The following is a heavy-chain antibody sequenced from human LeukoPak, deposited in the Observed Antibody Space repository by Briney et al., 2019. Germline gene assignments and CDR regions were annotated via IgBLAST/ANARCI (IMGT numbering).Heavy chain of an antibody. J-gene: IGHJ4*02. D-gene: IGHD1-14*01. V-gene: IGHV3-23*01. Sequence: TGGSLRLSCAASGFTFNNYAMTWVRQALGKGLEWVSAITGNGGTTFYADSVKGRFTISRDNSQNTLYLQRSSLRAEDTAVYYCAKDLLPGYYRYSPFEHWGQGALVTVSS. CDR2: ITGNGGTT. CDR1: GFTFNNYA. CDR3: AKDLLPGYYRYSPFEH.